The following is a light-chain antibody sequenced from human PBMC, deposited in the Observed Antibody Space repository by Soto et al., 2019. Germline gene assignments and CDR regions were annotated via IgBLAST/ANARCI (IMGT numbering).Light chain of an antibody. CDR3: GTWDSSLSGRV. J-gene: IGLJ3*02. V-gene: IGLV1-51*01. CDR1: SSNIGNNY. Sequence: QSVLTQPPSVSAAPGQKVTISCSGSSSNIGNNYVSWYQHLPGTAPKLLIYDNNKRPSGIPDRFSGSKSGSSATLDITGLLTGDEADYYYGTWDSSLSGRVFGGGTKLTVL. CDR2: DNN.